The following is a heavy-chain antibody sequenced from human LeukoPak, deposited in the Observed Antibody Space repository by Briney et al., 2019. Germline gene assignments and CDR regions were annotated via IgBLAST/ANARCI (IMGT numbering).Heavy chain of an antibody. CDR3: ARLWFGELSKETRIFDY. V-gene: IGHV3-30*02. D-gene: IGHD3-10*01. CDR2: IRYDGSNK. Sequence: PGGSLRLSCAASGFTFSSYGMHWVRQAPGKGLEWVAFIRYDGSNKYYADSVKGRFTISRDNAKNSLYLQMNSLRAEDTAVYYCARLWFGELSKETRIFDYWGQGTLVTVSS. J-gene: IGHJ4*02. CDR1: GFTFSSYG.